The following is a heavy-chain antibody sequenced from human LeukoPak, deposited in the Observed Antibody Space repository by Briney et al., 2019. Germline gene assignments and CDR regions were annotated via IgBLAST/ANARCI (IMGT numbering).Heavy chain of an antibody. CDR2: ISAYNGNT. CDR1: GYTFTSYG. CDR3: ARAGQYYYDKAASFDI. V-gene: IGHV1-18*01. J-gene: IGHJ3*02. D-gene: IGHD3-22*01. Sequence: ASVKVSCKASGYTFTSYGISWVRQAPGQGLEWMGWISAYNGNTNYAQKLQGRVTMTTDTSTSTAYMELRSLRSDDTAVYYCARAGQYYYDKAASFDIWGQGTMVTVSS.